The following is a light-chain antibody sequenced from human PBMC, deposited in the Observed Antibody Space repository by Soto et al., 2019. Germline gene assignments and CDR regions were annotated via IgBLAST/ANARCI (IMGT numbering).Light chain of an antibody. CDR2: GAS. Sequence: IVLTQSPGTLSLSPGERATLSCRASQSVSSSYLAWYQQKPGQAPRHLIYGASSRATGIPDRFSGSGSGTDFTLTISRLEPEDFAVYYCQQYGSSPPGTFGGGTKVEIK. CDR3: QQYGSSPPGT. J-gene: IGKJ4*01. CDR1: QSVSSSY. V-gene: IGKV3-20*01.